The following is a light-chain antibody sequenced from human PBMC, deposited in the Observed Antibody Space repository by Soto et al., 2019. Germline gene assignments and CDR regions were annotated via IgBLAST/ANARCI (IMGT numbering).Light chain of an antibody. CDR2: EVS. CDR3: NAYTSASARV. CDR1: SGDIGGYNF. V-gene: IGLV2-14*01. Sequence: QSALTQPASVSGSPGQSITISCTGTSGDIGGYNFVSWDQQHPGKAPKVIIYEVSNRPSGVSNRFSGSKSGNTASLTISGLQAEDEADYYCNAYTSASARVFGGGTKLTVL. J-gene: IGLJ3*02.